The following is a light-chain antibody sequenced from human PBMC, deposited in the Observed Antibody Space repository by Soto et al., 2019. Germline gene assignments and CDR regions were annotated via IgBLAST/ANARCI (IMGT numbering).Light chain of an antibody. J-gene: IGKJ1*01. CDR2: DAS. V-gene: IGKV1-5*01. CDR3: QQYNSYWT. Sequence: DIQMTQSPSTLSASVGDRVTITCRASQSISSWLAWYQQKPGKAPKLLIYDASSLESGVPSRFSGSGSGTKFTLTISSLQPDDFATYCCQQYNSYWTFGQGTKVDIK. CDR1: QSISSW.